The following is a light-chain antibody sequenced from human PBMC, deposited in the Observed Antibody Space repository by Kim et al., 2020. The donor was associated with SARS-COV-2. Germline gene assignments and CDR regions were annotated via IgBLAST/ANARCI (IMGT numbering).Light chain of an antibody. J-gene: IGKJ4*01. CDR2: AAS. CDR1: QSISSY. CDR3: QQSYNTPSLT. V-gene: IGKV1-39*01. Sequence: DIQMTQSPSSLSASVGDRVTITCRASQSISSYLNWYQQKPGKAPKLLIYAASSLQSGVPSRFSGSGSGTDFTLTISSLQPEDFATYYCQQSYNTPSLTFGGGTKLEIK.